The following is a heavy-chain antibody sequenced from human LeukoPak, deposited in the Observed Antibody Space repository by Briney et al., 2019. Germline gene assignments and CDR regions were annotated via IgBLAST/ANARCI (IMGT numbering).Heavy chain of an antibody. CDR1: GFTFSSYA. J-gene: IGHJ4*02. V-gene: IGHV3-30*04. D-gene: IGHD4-23*01. CDR2: ISYDGSNK. CDR3: AREVYGGNSGAIVY. Sequence: PRGSLRLSCAASGFTFSSYAMHWVRQAPGKVLEWVAVISYDGSNKYYADSVKGRFTISRDNSKNTLYLQMNSLRAEDTAVYYCAREVYGGNSGAIVYWGQGTLVTVSS.